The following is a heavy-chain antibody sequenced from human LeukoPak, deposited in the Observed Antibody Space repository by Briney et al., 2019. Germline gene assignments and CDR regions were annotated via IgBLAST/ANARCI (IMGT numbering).Heavy chain of an antibody. CDR2: MNPNSGNT. CDR3: ARGQLVFSFLGY. V-gene: IGHV1-8*01. Sequence: ASVKVSCKASGYTFTSYDINWVRQATGQGLEWMGWMNPNSGNTGYAQKFQGRVTMTRNTSISTAYMELSSLRSEDTAAYYCARGQLVFSFLGYWGQGTLVTVSS. CDR1: GYTFTSYD. J-gene: IGHJ4*02. D-gene: IGHD6-6*01.